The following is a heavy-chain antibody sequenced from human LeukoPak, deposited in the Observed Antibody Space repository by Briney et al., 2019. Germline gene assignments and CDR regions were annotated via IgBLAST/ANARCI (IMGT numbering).Heavy chain of an antibody. CDR1: GGSFSGYY. J-gene: IGHJ4*02. V-gene: IGHV4-34*01. D-gene: IGHD3-10*01. CDR2: INHSGST. Sequence: SETLPLTCAVYGGSFSGYYWSWIRQPPGKGLEWIGEINHSGSTNYNPSLKSRVTISVDTSKNQFSLKLSSVTAADTAVYYCARVDYYGSGSYHWGQGTLVTVSS. CDR3: ARVDYYGSGSYH.